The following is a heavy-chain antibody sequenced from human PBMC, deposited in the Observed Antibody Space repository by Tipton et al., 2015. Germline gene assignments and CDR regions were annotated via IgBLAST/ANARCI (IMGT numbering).Heavy chain of an antibody. CDR2: VDHSGDS. V-gene: IGHV4-38-2*02. D-gene: IGHD6-6*01. J-gene: IGHJ4*02. CDR1: SDSISKYY. CDR3: ARGELGDFDS. Sequence: TLSLTCSVSSDSISKYYWSWIRQPPGKGLEWIGSVDHSGDSYSNPSLKSRVTISLDTSKNQFSLQLSSVTDADTAVYYCARGELGDFDSWGQGTLVTVSS.